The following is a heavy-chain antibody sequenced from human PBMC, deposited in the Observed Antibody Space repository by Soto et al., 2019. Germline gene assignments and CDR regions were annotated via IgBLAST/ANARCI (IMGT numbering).Heavy chain of an antibody. Sequence: PSETLSLTCTVSGGSISSGDYYWSGIRQPPGKGLEWIGYIYYSGSTYYNPSPKSRVTISVDTSKNQFSLKLSSVTAADTAVYYCARDRGGSYYVSSWFDPWGQATLVTVS. D-gene: IGHD1-26*01. CDR3: ARDRGGSYYVSSWFDP. CDR2: IYYSGST. V-gene: IGHV4-30-4*01. CDR1: GGSISSGDYY. J-gene: IGHJ5*02.